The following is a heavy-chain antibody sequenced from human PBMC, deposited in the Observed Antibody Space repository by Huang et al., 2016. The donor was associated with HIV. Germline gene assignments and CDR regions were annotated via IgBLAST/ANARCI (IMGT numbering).Heavy chain of an antibody. CDR3: ARDRKYDNAWYWFDP. V-gene: IGHV1-69*01. CDR2: IIPICGTP. J-gene: IGHJ5*02. Sequence: QVQLVQSGAEVKKPGSSVRVSCESSGGTFSSYAINWVRQAPGQGLEWMGGIIPICGTPKYAQKFQGRGTITADESTSTAYMELGSLRSDDTAVYYCARDRKYDNAWYWFDPWGQGTLVTVSS. D-gene: IGHD1-1*01. CDR1: GGTFSSYA.